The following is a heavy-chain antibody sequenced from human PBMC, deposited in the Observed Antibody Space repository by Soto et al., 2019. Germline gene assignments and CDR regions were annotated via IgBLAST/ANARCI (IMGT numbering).Heavy chain of an antibody. Sequence: QVQLVQSGTEVKKPGSSVKVSCKASGDTFSFYTINWVRQAPGLGLEWVGRINPIVSMSNYAQKFQGGVSLTADKSTSTAYMELRSLRADDTARYFCAARYGSGYRAFDYWGQGALVIVSS. V-gene: IGHV1-69*02. CDR3: AARYGSGYRAFDY. CDR2: INPIVSMS. CDR1: GDTFSFYT. J-gene: IGHJ4*02. D-gene: IGHD3-10*01.